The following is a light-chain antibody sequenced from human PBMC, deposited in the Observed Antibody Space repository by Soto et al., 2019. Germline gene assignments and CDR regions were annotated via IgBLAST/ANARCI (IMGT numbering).Light chain of an antibody. Sequence: EIVMTQSPATLSVSPGERDTLSCRASQSVSSNLAWYQQKPGQAPRLLIYGASTRATGIPARFSGSGSGTEFTLTISSLQSEDFAVYYCQQYNNWPYNFGQGTKLEIK. J-gene: IGKJ2*01. V-gene: IGKV3-15*01. CDR2: GAS. CDR3: QQYNNWPYN. CDR1: QSVSSN.